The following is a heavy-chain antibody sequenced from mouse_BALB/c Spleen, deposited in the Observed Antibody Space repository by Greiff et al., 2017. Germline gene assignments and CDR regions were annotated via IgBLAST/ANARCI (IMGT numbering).Heavy chain of an antibody. D-gene: IGHD2-14*01. CDR3: ARSDYRYDGNYYAMDY. CDR2: ISSGTSTI. CDR1: GFTFSSFG. V-gene: IGHV5-17*02. Sequence: EVHLVESGGGLVQPGGSRKLSCAAAGFTFSSFGMHWVRQAPEKGLEWVAYISSGTSTIYYADTVKGRFTISRDNPKNTLFLQMTSLRSEDTAMYYCARSDYRYDGNYYAMDYWGQGTSVTVSS. J-gene: IGHJ4*01.